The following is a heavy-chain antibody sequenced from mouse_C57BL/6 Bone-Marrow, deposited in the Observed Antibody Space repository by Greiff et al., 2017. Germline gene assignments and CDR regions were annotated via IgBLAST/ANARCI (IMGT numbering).Heavy chain of an antibody. CDR1: GYTFTSYG. CDR3: ARGPYYGNYPYYFDY. Sequence: QVQLQQSGAELARPGASVKLSCKASGYTFTSYGISWVKQRTGQGLEWIGEIYPRSGNTYYNEKFKGKATLTADKSSSTAYMELRSLTSEDSAVYFCARGPYYGNYPYYFDYWGQGTTLTGSS. V-gene: IGHV1-81*01. J-gene: IGHJ2*01. D-gene: IGHD2-10*01. CDR2: IYPRSGNT.